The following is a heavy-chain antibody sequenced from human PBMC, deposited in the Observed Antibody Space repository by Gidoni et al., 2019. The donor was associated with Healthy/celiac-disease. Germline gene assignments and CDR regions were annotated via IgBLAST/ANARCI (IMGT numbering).Heavy chain of an antibody. CDR1: GGSFSGYY. D-gene: IGHD6-13*01. CDR2: INHSGST. V-gene: IGHV4-34*01. Sequence: QVPLQQWGAGLLKPSETLSLTCAVYGGSFSGYYWSWIRQPPGKGLEWIGEINHSGSTNYTPSLKSRVTISVDTSKNQFSLKLSSVTAADTAVYYCASGGDSSSGGYFDYWGQGTLVTVSS. CDR3: ASGGDSSSGGYFDY. J-gene: IGHJ4*02.